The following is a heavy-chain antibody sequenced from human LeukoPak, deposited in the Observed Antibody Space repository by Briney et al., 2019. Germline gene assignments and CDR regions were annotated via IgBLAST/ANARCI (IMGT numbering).Heavy chain of an antibody. D-gene: IGHD4-23*01. Sequence: GESLNISCKGSGYSFANYWIGWVRQMPGKGLEWMGIIYPGDSDAIYSPSFQGQVTISADKSISTAYLQWSSLKASDTAMYYCARAPDYGGNPYYFDYWGQGTLVTVSS. CDR3: ARAPDYGGNPYYFDY. J-gene: IGHJ4*02. CDR2: IYPGDSDA. CDR1: GYSFANYW. V-gene: IGHV5-51*01.